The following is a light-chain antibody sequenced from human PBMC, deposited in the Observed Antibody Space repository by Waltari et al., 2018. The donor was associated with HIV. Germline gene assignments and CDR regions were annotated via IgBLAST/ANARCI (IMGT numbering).Light chain of an antibody. Sequence: QSALTQPASVSGSPGQSITISCSGTSSDTSTYDFVSWYQKHPAKAPKLLIYDVTARPSGVSRRFSGSKSGSTASLTISSIQADDEADYYCSSYTTSNTVVFGPGTKLSVL. CDR2: DVT. CDR1: SSDTSTYDF. V-gene: IGLV2-14*03. CDR3: SSYTTSNTVV. J-gene: IGLJ2*01.